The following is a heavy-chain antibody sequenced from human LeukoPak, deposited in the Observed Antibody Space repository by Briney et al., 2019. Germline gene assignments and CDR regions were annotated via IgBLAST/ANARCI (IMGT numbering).Heavy chain of an antibody. D-gene: IGHD3-10*01. CDR2: THYRSKWYN. Sequence: SQTLSLTCAISGDSVSSNSAAWNWIRQSPSRGLEWLGRTHYRSKWYNDYAVSVKSRITINPDTSKNQFSLQLNSVTPEDTAVYYCARVRYCYGSGSYTTFDYWGQGTLVTVSS. CDR3: ARVRYCYGSGSYTTFDY. V-gene: IGHV6-1*01. J-gene: IGHJ4*02. CDR1: GDSVSSNSAA.